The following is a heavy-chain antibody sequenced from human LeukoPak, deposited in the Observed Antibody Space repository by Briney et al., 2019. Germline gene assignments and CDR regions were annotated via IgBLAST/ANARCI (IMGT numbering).Heavy chain of an antibody. CDR2: IIPIFGTA. CDR1: GGTFSSYA. J-gene: IGHJ4*02. Sequence: ASVKVSCKASGGTFSSYAISWVRQAPGQGLEWMGGIIPIFGTANYAQKFQGRVTITADESTSTAYMELSSLRSEDTAVYYCARAQEKIVGATPLFDYWGQGTLVTVSS. CDR3: ARAQEKIVGATPLFDY. D-gene: IGHD1-26*01. V-gene: IGHV1-69*13.